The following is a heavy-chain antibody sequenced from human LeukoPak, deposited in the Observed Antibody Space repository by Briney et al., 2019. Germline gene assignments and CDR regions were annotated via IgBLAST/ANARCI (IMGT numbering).Heavy chain of an antibody. CDR1: GFTFSSYA. D-gene: IGHD3-9*01. CDR2: ISGSGGST. V-gene: IGHV3-23*01. Sequence: GGSLSLSCAASGFTFSSYAMSWVRQAPGEGLEWVSAISGSGGSTYYADSVKGRFTISRDNSKNTLYLQMNSLRAEDTAVYYCAKEGDILTGYAGFDYWGQGTLVTVSS. CDR3: AKEGDILTGYAGFDY. J-gene: IGHJ4*02.